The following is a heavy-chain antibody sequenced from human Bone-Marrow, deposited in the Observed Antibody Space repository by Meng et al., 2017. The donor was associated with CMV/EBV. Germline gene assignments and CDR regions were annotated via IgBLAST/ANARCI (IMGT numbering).Heavy chain of an antibody. CDR3: ARDVVGAMDY. D-gene: IGHD1-26*01. V-gene: IGHV1-18*01. J-gene: IGHJ4*02. CDR2: ISAYNGNT. Sequence: ASVKVSCKASGDTFSRYAISWVRQAPGQGLEWMGWISAYNGNTNYAQKLQGRVTMTTDTSTSTAYMELRSLRSDDTAVYYCARDVVGAMDYWGQGTLVTVSS. CDR1: GDTFSRYA.